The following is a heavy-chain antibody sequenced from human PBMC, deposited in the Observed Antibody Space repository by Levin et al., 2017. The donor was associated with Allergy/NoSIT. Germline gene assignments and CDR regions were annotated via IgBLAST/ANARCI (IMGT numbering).Heavy chain of an antibody. J-gene: IGHJ4*02. V-gene: IGHV1-2*02. D-gene: IGHD2-15*01. CDR3: AGLCSGGSCYRNEIDY. CDR1: GYTFTGYY. Sequence: GESLKISCKASGYTFTGYYMHWVRQAPGQGLEWMGWINPNSGGTNYAQKFQGRVTMTRDTSISTAYMELSRLRSDDTAVYYCAGLCSGGSCYRNEIDYWGQGTLVTVSS. CDR2: INPNSGGT.